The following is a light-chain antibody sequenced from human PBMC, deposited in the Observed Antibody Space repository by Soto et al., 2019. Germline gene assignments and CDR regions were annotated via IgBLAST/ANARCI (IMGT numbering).Light chain of an antibody. V-gene: IGLV2-14*01. CDR1: SGDVGVYKF. CDR2: EVS. Sequence: QSVLTQPASVSGSPGQSITISCTGTSGDVGVYKFVSWYQQHPGKAPKLIIYEVSNRPSGVSSRFSGSMSGNTASPTISGLQAEDEADYYCGSYTGTIYVFGTGTKVTVL. J-gene: IGLJ1*01. CDR3: GSYTGTIYV.